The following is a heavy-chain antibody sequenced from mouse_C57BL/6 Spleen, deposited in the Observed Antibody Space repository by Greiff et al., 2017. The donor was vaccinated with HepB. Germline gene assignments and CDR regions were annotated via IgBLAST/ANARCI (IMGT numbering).Heavy chain of an antibody. J-gene: IGHJ3*01. CDR3: TRLYGSSHQAWFAY. V-gene: IGHV1-15*01. D-gene: IGHD1-1*01. Sequence: VQLQQSGAELVRPGASVTLSCKASGYTFTDYEMHWVKQTPVHGLEWIGAIDPETGGTAYNQKFKGKAILTAAKSSSTAYMELRSLTSEDSAVYYCTRLYGSSHQAWFAYWGQGTLVTVSA. CDR2: IDPETGGT. CDR1: GYTFTDYE.